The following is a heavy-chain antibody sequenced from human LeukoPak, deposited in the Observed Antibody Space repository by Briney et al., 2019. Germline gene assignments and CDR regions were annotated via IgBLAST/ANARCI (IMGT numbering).Heavy chain of an antibody. CDR1: GDSIGSYY. CDR3: AREVIAAHNWFDP. J-gene: IGHJ5*02. Sequence: ETLSLTCTLSGDSIGSYYWNWIRQPPGKGLEWIGKIYYSGSTNYNPYLKSRVTISIDTSKNQFSLKLSSVTAADTAVYYCAREVIAAHNWFDPWGQGTLVTVSS. CDR2: IYYSGST. V-gene: IGHV4-59*12. D-gene: IGHD6-6*01.